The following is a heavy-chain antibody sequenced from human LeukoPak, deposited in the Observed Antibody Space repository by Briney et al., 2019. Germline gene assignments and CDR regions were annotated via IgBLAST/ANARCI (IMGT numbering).Heavy chain of an antibody. CDR2: ISYDGSNK. Sequence: PGGSLRLSRAASGFTFSSYAMHWVRQAPGKGLEWVAVISYDGSNKYYADSVKGRFTISRDNSKNTLYLQMNSLRAEDTAVYYCLAARLDYWGQGTLVTVSS. CDR3: LAARLDY. D-gene: IGHD6-13*01. CDR1: GFTFSSYA. J-gene: IGHJ4*02. V-gene: IGHV3-30*04.